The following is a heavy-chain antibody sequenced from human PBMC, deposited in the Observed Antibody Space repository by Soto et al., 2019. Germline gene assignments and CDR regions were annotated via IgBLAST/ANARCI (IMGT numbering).Heavy chain of an antibody. CDR1: GLTFRSCA. CDR3: AKGRSYYYYYGVDV. V-gene: IGHV3-23*01. Sequence: GGSLRLSCAASGLTFRSCAMGWVRQAPGRGLEWVSDIIDSGASTYYADSVKGRFTISRDNSKSTLYLQMNSLRAEDTALYYCAKGRSYYYYYGVDVWGQGTTVTVSS. CDR2: IIDSGAST. J-gene: IGHJ6*02.